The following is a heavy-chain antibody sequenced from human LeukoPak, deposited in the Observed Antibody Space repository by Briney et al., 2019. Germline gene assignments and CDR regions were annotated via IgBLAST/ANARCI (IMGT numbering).Heavy chain of an antibody. Sequence: GRSLRLSCAASGFTFSSYAMHWVRQAPGKGLEWVAVISYDGSNKYYADSVKGRFTISRDNSKNTLYLQMNSLRAEDTAVYYCARDGVGASFRFTHFHFDYWGQGTLVTVSS. D-gene: IGHD1-26*01. CDR2: ISYDGSNK. CDR3: ARDGVGASFRFTHFHFDY. J-gene: IGHJ4*02. CDR1: GFTFSSYA. V-gene: IGHV3-30-3*01.